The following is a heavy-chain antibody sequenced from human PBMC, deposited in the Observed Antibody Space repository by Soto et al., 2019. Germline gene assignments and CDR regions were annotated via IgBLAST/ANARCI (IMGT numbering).Heavy chain of an antibody. D-gene: IGHD6-19*01. CDR1: GYSSTNYW. Sequence: GESLKISCKGSGYSSTNYWIGWVRQMPGKGLEWMGIIYPGDSDTRYSPSFQGQVTISADKSISTAYLQWSSLKASDTAMYYCASHLTSSGWYGYYFDYWGQGTLVTVSS. V-gene: IGHV5-51*01. CDR2: IYPGDSDT. J-gene: IGHJ4*02. CDR3: ASHLTSSGWYGYYFDY.